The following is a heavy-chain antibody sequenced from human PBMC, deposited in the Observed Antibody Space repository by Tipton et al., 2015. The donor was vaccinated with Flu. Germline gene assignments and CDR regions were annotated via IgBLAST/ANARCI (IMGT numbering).Heavy chain of an antibody. D-gene: IGHD3-10*01. CDR1: GLPFSTYG. V-gene: IGHV3-23*01. CDR3: AKDEFLVFGEYNYGMDV. Sequence: SLRLSCAASGLPFSTYGMSWGRQAPGKGLERVSGISGSGGSTDYVDSVKGRFTISRDNSRNMLYLLMSSLRLEDTAVYYCAKDEFLVFGEYNYGMDVGGQGTTVTVSS. CDR2: ISGSGGST. J-gene: IGHJ6*02.